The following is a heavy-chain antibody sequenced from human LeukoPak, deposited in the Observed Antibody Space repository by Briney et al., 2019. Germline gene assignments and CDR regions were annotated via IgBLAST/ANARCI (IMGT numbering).Heavy chain of an antibody. V-gene: IGHV4-4*07. Sequence: PSETLSLTCTVSGGSISTYYWSWVRQPAGKGLEWIGRIHTSGSVDYNPSLKSRVTISVDTSKNQFSLKLSSVTAADTAVYYCARTYCSSTSCYRFFAFDIWGQGTMVTVSS. CDR2: IHTSGSV. J-gene: IGHJ3*02. CDR1: GGSISTYY. CDR3: ARTYCSSTSCYRFFAFDI. D-gene: IGHD2-2*01.